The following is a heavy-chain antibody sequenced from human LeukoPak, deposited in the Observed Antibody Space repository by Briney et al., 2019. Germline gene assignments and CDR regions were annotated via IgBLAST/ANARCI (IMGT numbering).Heavy chain of an antibody. CDR1: GCTFSIYG. Sequence: GGSLTLSCVASGCTFSIYGMQLVRQAPGKGLEWLALIRYDGSYKYSVDCVKARLTISTDNYNTTLYLQMNSLRAEVTAVYYCAKDLGPTATYFDYWGQGTLVTVSS. J-gene: IGHJ4*02. D-gene: IGHD2-2*01. CDR3: AKDLGPTATYFDY. CDR2: IRYDGSYK. V-gene: IGHV3-30*02.